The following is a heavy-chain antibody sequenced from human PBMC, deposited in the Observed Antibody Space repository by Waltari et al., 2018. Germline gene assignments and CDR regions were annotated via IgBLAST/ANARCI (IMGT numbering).Heavy chain of an antibody. CDR1: GGSISSSSYY. D-gene: IGHD3-9*01. Sequence: QLQLQESGPGLVKPSETLSLTCTVSGGSISSSSYYWGWIRQPPGKGLEWIGSIYYSGSTYYNPSLKSRVTISVDTSKNQFSLKLSSVTAADTAVYYCARGGLDYDILTGAWHYYYYGMDVWGQGTTVTVSS. V-gene: IGHV4-39*07. CDR3: ARGGLDYDILTGAWHYYYYGMDV. J-gene: IGHJ6*02. CDR2: IYYSGST.